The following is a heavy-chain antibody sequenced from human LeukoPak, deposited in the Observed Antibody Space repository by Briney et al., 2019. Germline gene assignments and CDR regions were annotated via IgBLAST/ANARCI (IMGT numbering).Heavy chain of an antibody. Sequence: SVKVSCEASGGTFSSYALSWVRQAPGQGLEWMGTIIPIVGIANYAQKFQGRVTITADKSTSTAYMELSSLRSEDTAVYYCARDGEMATIYFDYWGQGTLVTVSS. CDR1: GGTFSSYA. J-gene: IGHJ4*02. CDR3: ARDGEMATIYFDY. CDR2: IIPIVGIA. D-gene: IGHD5-24*01. V-gene: IGHV1-69*04.